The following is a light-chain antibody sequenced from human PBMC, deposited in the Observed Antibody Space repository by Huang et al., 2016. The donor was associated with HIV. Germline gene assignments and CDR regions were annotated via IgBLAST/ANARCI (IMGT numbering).Light chain of an antibody. Sequence: IVLTQSPGTLSLSPGERATLSCRASQSVRSSYLAWYQQNPGQTPRLLIYGAYNRAGGIPIRFSGSQSGTDFTLAISSLEPEDFGVYYCQQYGSSPRTFGQGTKLEIK. V-gene: IGKV3-20*01. CDR3: QQYGSSPRT. CDR1: QSVRSSY. J-gene: IGKJ2*01. CDR2: GAY.